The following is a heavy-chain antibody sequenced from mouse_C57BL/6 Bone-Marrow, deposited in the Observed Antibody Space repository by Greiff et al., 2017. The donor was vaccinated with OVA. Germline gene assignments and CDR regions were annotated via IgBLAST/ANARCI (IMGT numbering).Heavy chain of an antibody. CDR3: AREGNNYGSYWYFDV. CDR2: ISYDGSN. Sequence: EVQLVESGPGLVKPSQSLSLTCSVTGYSITSGYYWNWIRQFPGNKLEWMGYISYDGSNNYNPSLKNRISITRDTSKNQFFLKLNSVTTEDTATYYCAREGNNYGSYWYFDVWGTGTTVTVSS. V-gene: IGHV3-6*01. CDR1: GYSITSGYY. D-gene: IGHD1-1*01. J-gene: IGHJ1*03.